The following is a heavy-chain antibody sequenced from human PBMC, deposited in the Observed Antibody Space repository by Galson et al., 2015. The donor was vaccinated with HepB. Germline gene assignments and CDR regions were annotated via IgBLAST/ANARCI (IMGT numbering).Heavy chain of an antibody. CDR1: GFTFSGSA. CDR2: IRSKANSYAT. Sequence: SLRLSCAASGFTFSGSAMHWVRQASGKGLEWVGRIRSKANSYATAYAASVKSRFTISRDDSKNTAYLQMNSLKTEDTAVYYCTRRRVPAAMREAAGGWGFDPWGQGTLVTVSS. V-gene: IGHV3-73*01. J-gene: IGHJ5*02. CDR3: TRRRVPAAMREAAGGWGFDP. D-gene: IGHD2-2*01.